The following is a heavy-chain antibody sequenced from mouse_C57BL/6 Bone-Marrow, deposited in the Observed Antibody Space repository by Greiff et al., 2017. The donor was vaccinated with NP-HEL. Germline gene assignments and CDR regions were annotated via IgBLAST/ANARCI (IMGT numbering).Heavy chain of an antibody. J-gene: IGHJ2*01. V-gene: IGHV6-6*01. D-gene: IGHD4-1*01. CDR3: TSTNWGVFDY. CDR2: IRNKANTHAT. Sequence: EVKVEESGGGLVQPGGSMKLSCAASGFTFSDAWMDWVRQSPEKGLEWVAEIRNKANTHATYYAESVKGRFTISRDDSKSSVYLQMNSLRAEDTGIYYCTSTNWGVFDYWGQGTTLTVSS. CDR1: GFTFSDAW.